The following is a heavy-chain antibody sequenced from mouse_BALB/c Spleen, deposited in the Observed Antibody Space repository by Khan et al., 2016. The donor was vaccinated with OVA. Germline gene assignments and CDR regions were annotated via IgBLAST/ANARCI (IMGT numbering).Heavy chain of an antibody. J-gene: IGHJ4*01. CDR1: GFTITSNYA. D-gene: IGHD1-2*01. V-gene: IGHV3-2*02. CDR2: ISYSGST. CDR3: ARGHYYEYAMDY. Sequence: EVKLLESGPGLVKPSQSLSLTCTVTGFTITSNYAWNWIRQFPGNKLEWMGNISYSGSTNYNPSLKSRISITRDTSENQFFLQLNSVTTEDTATYYCARGHYYEYAMDYWGQGTSVTVSS.